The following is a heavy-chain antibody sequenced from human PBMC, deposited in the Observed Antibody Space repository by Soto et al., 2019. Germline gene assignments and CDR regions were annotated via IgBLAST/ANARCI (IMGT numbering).Heavy chain of an antibody. D-gene: IGHD6-19*01. CDR3: ARDLGSGTYDGMDV. CDR2: IAAYNGYT. V-gene: IGHV1-18*01. Sequence: QVQLVQSGVEVKKPGASVKVFCKASGYTFVSYGISWVRQAPGQGPEWMGWIAAYNGYTKYAQNVQGRVTMTIDPSTSTAFMEVRSLRSDDTAVYYCARDLGSGTYDGMDVWGQGTTVTVSS. J-gene: IGHJ6*02. CDR1: GYTFVSYG.